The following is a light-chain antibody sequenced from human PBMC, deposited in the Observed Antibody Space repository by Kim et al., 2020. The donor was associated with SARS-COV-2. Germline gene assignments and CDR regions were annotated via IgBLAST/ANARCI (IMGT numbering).Light chain of an antibody. CDR2: YDD. CDR3: AAWDDSLNGWV. CDR1: SSNIGNNA. Sequence: ELTQPPSVSEAPRQRVTISCSGSSSNIGNNAVNWYQQFPGKAPKLLIYYDDLLPSGVSDRFSGSKSGTSASLAISGLQSEDEADYYCAAWDDSLNGWVFGGGTQLTVL. V-gene: IGLV1-36*01. J-gene: IGLJ3*02.